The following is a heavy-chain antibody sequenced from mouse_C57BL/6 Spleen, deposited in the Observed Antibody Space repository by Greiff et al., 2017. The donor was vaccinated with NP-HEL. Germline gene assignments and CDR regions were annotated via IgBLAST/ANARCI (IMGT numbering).Heavy chain of an antibody. CDR1: GYTFTSYW. J-gene: IGHJ3*01. CDR3: ARDDYGRAWFAY. D-gene: IGHD2-4*01. CDR2: INPSNGGT. Sequence: QVQLQQPGTELVKPGASVKLSCKASGYTFTSYWMHWVKQRPGQGLEWIGNINPSNGGTNYNEKFKSKATLTVDKSSSTAYMQLSSLTSEDSAVYYWARDDYGRAWFAYWGQGTLVTVSA. V-gene: IGHV1-53*01.